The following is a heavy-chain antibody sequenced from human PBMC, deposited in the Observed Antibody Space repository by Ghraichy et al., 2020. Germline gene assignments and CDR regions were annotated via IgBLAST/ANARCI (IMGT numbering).Heavy chain of an antibody. J-gene: IGHJ3*02. D-gene: IGHD1-14*01. CDR2: IKQDGSEK. Sequence: GESLNISCAASGFTFSSYWMSWVRQAPGKGLEWVATIKQDGSEKYYVDSVKGRFTISRDNAKNSLYLQMNSLRAEDTAVYYCARLGIGRRGAFDIWGQGTMVTVSS. CDR1: GFTFSSYW. V-gene: IGHV3-7*03. CDR3: ARLGIGRRGAFDI.